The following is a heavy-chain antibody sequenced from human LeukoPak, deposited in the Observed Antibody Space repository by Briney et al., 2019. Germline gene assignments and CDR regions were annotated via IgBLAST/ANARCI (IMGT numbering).Heavy chain of an antibody. Sequence: ASVKVSCKASGYTFTGYYMRWVRQAPGQGLEWMGWINPNSGGTNYAQKFQGRVTMTRDTSISTAYMELSRLRSDDTAVYYCARGAWIQIVHYYYGMDVWGQGTTVTVSS. V-gene: IGHV1-2*02. CDR2: INPNSGGT. J-gene: IGHJ6*02. CDR1: GYTFTGYY. D-gene: IGHD5-18*01. CDR3: ARGAWIQIVHYYYGMDV.